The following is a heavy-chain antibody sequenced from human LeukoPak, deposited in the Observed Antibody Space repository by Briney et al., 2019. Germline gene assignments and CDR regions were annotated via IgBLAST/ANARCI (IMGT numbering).Heavy chain of an antibody. CDR3: ASKQWVYYYMDV. CDR2: ISYSGTT. Sequence: SETLSLTCTVSGGSISSSNYYWGWIRQPPGKGLEWIGSISYSGTTYYNPSLKSRVTIFVDTSKNQFSLKLSSVTAADTAVYYCASKQWVYYYMDVWGKGTTVTVPS. V-gene: IGHV4-39*01. D-gene: IGHD1-26*01. J-gene: IGHJ6*03. CDR1: GGSISSSNYY.